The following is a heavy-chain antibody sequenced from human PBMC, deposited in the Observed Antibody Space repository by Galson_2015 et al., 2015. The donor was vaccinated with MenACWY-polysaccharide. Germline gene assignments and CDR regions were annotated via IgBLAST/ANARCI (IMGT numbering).Heavy chain of an antibody. CDR1: DHSIRSGYF. CDR2: IFHSGTT. Sequence: LSLTCAVSDHSIRSGYFWGWIRQPPGKGLEWIASIFHSGTTYYNPSLKSRVTISVDTSKNQFSLKLSSVTAADTAVYYCARVEKYSGSFYILYWGQGTLVTVSS. D-gene: IGHD1-26*01. CDR3: ARVEKYSGSFYILY. J-gene: IGHJ4*02. V-gene: IGHV4-38-2*01.